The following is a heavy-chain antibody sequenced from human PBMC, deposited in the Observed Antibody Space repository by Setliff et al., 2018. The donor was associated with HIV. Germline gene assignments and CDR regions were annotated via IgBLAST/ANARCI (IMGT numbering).Heavy chain of an antibody. J-gene: IGHJ4*02. CDR3: ARGPYTIDY. D-gene: IGHD3-16*01. CDR2: ISNSVSTV. V-gene: IGHV3-48*03. Sequence: PGGSLRLSCAASGFTFSRYEMNWVRQAPGKGLEWVSYISNSVSTVYYADSVKGRFTISRDNAKNSMYLQMSSLRVEDTAVYYCARGPYTIDYWGQGTLVTVSS. CDR1: GFTFSRYE.